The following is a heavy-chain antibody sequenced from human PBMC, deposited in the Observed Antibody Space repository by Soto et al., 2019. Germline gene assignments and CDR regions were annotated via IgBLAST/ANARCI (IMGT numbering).Heavy chain of an antibody. D-gene: IGHD6-19*01. CDR1: GYTFTSYA. Sequence: ASVKVSCKASGYTFTSYALHWVRQAPGQRLEWMGWINAGNGNTKYSQKFQGRVTITRDTSASTAYMELSSLRSEDTAVYYCARVGDEAVAGFYFDYWGQGTLVTVSS. V-gene: IGHV1-3*01. CDR3: ARVGDEAVAGFYFDY. J-gene: IGHJ4*02. CDR2: INAGNGNT.